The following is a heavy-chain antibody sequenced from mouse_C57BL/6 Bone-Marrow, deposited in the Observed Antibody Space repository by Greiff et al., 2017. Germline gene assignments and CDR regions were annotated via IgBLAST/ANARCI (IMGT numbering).Heavy chain of an antibody. D-gene: IGHD2-5*01. V-gene: IGHV1-61*01. J-gene: IGHJ2*01. CDR1: GYTFTSYW. CDR3: AISAAYYSNYNRDY. Sequence: QVQLQQPGAELVRPGSSVKLSCKASGYTFTSYWMDWVKQRPGQGLEWIGNIYPSDSETHYNQKFKDKATLTVDNSSSTAYMQLSSLTSEDSAVYYCAISAAYYSNYNRDYWGQGTTLTVSS. CDR2: IYPSDSET.